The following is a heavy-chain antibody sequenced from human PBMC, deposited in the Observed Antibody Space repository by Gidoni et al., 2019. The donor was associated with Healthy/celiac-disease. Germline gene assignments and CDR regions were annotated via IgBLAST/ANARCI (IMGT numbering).Heavy chain of an antibody. Sequence: QVQLVESGGGVVQPGRALRLSCAASGFTSSSYGMHWVRQAPGKGLEWVAVISYDGSNKYYADSVKGRFTISRDNSKNTLYLQMNSLRAEDTAVYYCAKDGAYYDYVWGSYRYPDYWGQGTLVTVSS. V-gene: IGHV3-30*18. CDR1: GFTSSSYG. J-gene: IGHJ4*02. CDR3: AKDGAYYDYVWGSYRYPDY. CDR2: ISYDGSNK. D-gene: IGHD3-16*02.